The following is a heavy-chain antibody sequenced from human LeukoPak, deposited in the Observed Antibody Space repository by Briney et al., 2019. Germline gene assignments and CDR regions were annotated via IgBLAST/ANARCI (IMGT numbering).Heavy chain of an antibody. CDR2: TNSDGSRT. J-gene: IGHJ4*02. CDR1: GFTFSSYA. V-gene: IGHV3-74*01. CDR3: ARDRGINMVRGVIDY. Sequence: GGSLRLSCAASGFTFSSYAMIWVRQAPGKGLVWVSRTNSDGSRTDYADSVKGRFTISRDNAENTLYLQMNSLRVEDTAVYYCARDRGINMVRGVIDYWGQGTLVTVSS. D-gene: IGHD3-10*01.